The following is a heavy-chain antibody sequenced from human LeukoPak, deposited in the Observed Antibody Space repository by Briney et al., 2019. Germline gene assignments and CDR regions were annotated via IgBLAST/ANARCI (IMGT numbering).Heavy chain of an antibody. CDR1: GGSICSGDYY. Sequence: PSETLSLTCTVSGGSICSGDYYWSWIRQPPGKGLEWIGYIYYSGSTYYNPSLKSRVTISVDTSKNQFSLKLSSVTAADTAVYYCARDHRPIRVTTAVDAFDIWGQGTMVTVSS. CDR2: IYYSGST. V-gene: IGHV4-30-4*01. CDR3: ARDHRPIRVTTAVDAFDI. D-gene: IGHD4-17*01. J-gene: IGHJ3*02.